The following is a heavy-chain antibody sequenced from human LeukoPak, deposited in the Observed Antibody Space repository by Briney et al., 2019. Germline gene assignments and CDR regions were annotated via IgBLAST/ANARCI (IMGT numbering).Heavy chain of an antibody. Sequence: PSETLSLTCTVSGGSISSGSYYWSWIRQPAGKGLEWIGRIYTSGSTNYNPSLKSRVTISVDTSKNQFSLKLSSVTAADTAVYYCARALDYDILTGYYTYYFDYWGQGTLVTVSS. CDR1: GGSISSGSYY. CDR2: IYTSGST. J-gene: IGHJ4*02. CDR3: ARALDYDILTGYYTYYFDY. D-gene: IGHD3-9*01. V-gene: IGHV4-61*02.